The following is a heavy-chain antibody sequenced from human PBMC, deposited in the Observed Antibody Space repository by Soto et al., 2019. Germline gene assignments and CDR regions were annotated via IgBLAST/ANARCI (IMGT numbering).Heavy chain of an antibody. CDR1: GFTFSSYS. J-gene: IGHJ6*02. V-gene: IGHV3-21*01. CDR2: ISSSSSYI. CDR3: ARVSIAAGSYYYYGMDV. D-gene: IGHD6-13*01. Sequence: TGGSLRLSCAASGFTFSSYSMNWVRQAPGKGLEWVSSISSSSSYIYYADSVKGRFTISRDNAKNSLYLQMNSLRAEDTAVYYCARVSIAAGSYYYYGMDVWGQGTTVTVSS.